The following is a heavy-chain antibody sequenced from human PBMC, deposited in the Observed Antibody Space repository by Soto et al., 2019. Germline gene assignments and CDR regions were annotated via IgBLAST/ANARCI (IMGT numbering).Heavy chain of an antibody. CDR2: ISAYKTNI. V-gene: IGHV1-18*01. CDR3: ARDLDGSGAYYTDF. J-gene: IGHJ4*02. Sequence: AAVKVSCKASGYTFPNYGITWVRQAPGQGLEWMGWISAYKTNIKYAQKFQGRVTLTTDTSTSTAYMELRSLRSDDTAIYYCARDLDGSGAYYTDFWGQGTLVTVSS. D-gene: IGHD3-10*01. CDR1: GYTFPNYG.